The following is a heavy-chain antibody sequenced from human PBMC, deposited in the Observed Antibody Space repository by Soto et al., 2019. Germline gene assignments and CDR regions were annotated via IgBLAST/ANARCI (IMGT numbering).Heavy chain of an antibody. CDR3: AKELNTVTQYEADAFDI. V-gene: IGHV3-9*01. CDR1: GFTFDGYA. D-gene: IGHD4-17*01. J-gene: IGHJ3*02. CDR2: ISWISGSI. Sequence: EVQLVESGGGLVQPGRSMRLSCAASGFTFDGYAMHWVRQAPGKGLEWVSGISWISGSIDYANSVKGRFTISRDNAKKSLYLQRNRMRAEDTVFYYWAKELNTVTQYEADAFDIWGQETMVTVSS.